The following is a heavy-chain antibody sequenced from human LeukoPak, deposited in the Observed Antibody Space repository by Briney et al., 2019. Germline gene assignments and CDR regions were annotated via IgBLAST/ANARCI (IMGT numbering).Heavy chain of an antibody. CDR3: ARGTLYSGWSYYFDY. CDR1: GGSISSSSYY. V-gene: IGHV4-39*07. Sequence: PSETLSLTCTVSGGSISSSSYYWGWIRQPPGKGLEWIGEINHSGSTNYNPSLKSRVTISVDMSKNHFSLRLSSVTAADTAMYYCARGTLYSGWSYYFDYWGQGSQVTVSS. J-gene: IGHJ4*02. CDR2: INHSGST. D-gene: IGHD6-19*01.